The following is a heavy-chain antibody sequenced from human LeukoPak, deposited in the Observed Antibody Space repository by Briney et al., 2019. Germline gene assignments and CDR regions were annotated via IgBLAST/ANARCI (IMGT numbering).Heavy chain of an antibody. CDR2: IVVGSGNT. Sequence: ASVKVSCKASGFTFTSSAMQWVRQARGQRLEWIGWIVVGSGNTNYAQKFQERVTITRDMSTSTAYMELGSLRSEDTAVYYCAASATGYDFWTPFDPWGQGTLVTVSS. V-gene: IGHV1-58*02. CDR3: AASATGYDFWTPFDP. J-gene: IGHJ5*02. CDR1: GFTFTSSA. D-gene: IGHD3-3*01.